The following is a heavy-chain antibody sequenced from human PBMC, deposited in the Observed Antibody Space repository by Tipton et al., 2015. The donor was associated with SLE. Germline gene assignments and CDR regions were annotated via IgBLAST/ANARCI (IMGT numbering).Heavy chain of an antibody. CDR2: IYYSGST. D-gene: IGHD4-17*01. CDR1: GGSISSSSYY. Sequence: TLSLTCTVSGGSISSSSYYWGWIRQPPGKGLEWIGSIYYSGSTNYNPSLKSRVTISVDTSKNQFSLKLSSVTAADTAVYYCARDLREYGYAHFDYWGQGTLVTVSS. CDR3: ARDLREYGYAHFDY. V-gene: IGHV4-39*07. J-gene: IGHJ4*02.